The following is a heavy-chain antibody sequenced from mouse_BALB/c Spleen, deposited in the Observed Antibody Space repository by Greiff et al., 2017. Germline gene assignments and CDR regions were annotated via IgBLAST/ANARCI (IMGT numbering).Heavy chain of an antibody. D-gene: IGHD1-1*01. CDR1: GYSFTGYF. V-gene: IGHV1-20*02. Sequence: EVQLQQSGPELVKPGASVKISCKASGYSFTGYFMNWVMQSHGKSIEWIGRINPYNGDTFYNQKFKGKATLTVDKSSSTAHMELRSLASEDSAVYYCARETYYGSSPYYAMDYWGQGTSVTVSS. CDR2: INPYNGDT. J-gene: IGHJ4*01. CDR3: ARETYYGSSPYYAMDY.